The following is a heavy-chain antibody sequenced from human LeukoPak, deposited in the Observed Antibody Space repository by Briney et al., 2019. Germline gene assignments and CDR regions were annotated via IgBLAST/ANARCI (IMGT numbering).Heavy chain of an antibody. Sequence: GESLKISCKGSGYSFTNYFWIAWVRHMPGKGLEWMGIIYPGDSDPRYSPSFQGQVTISADKSISTANLQWSSLKASDTAMYYCARRVGDSYFDSWGQGTLVTVSS. J-gene: IGHJ4*02. V-gene: IGHV5-51*01. CDR1: GYSFTNYFW. CDR3: ARRVGDSYFDS. CDR2: IYPGDSDP. D-gene: IGHD2-21*01.